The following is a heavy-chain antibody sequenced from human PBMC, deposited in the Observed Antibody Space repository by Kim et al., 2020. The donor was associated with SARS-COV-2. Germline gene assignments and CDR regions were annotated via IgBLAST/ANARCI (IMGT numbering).Heavy chain of an antibody. J-gene: IGHJ4*02. D-gene: IGHD2-2*01. CDR2: IKQDGTDK. CDR1: GFSLGDYW. CDR3: ARWTSTSYY. V-gene: IGHV3-7*01. Sequence: GGSLRLSCAAAGFSLGDYWMNWVRQAPGKGLEWVANIKQDGTDKHYVDSVKGRFTISRDNAKNSFYLQMNSLRAEDTAVYYCARWTSTSYYWGQGTLVTV.